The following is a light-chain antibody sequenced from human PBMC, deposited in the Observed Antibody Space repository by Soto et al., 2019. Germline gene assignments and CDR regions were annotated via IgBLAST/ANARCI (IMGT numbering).Light chain of an antibody. CDR2: GAF. J-gene: IGKJ1*01. V-gene: IGKV3-15*01. Sequence: EIVMTQSPATLSVSPGERATLSCRASQSVSSDLAWFQQRPGQAPRLLIFGAFTRATGIPARFSGSGSGTEFTLTISSLQSEDFAVYYCQQYNKWWTLGQGTKVDIK. CDR1: QSVSSD. CDR3: QQYNKWWT.